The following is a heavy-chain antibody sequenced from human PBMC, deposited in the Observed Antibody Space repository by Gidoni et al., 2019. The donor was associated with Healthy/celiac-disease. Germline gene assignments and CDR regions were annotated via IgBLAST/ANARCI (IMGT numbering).Heavy chain of an antibody. CDR3: AHRIAPYDSSGYYSG. CDR1: GFLLSPSGVG. J-gene: IGHJ3*01. D-gene: IGHD3-22*01. Sequence: QITLKVSGPTPVNPTQTLTLTCTFSGFLLSPSGVGVGWIRQPPGKALEWLALIYWDDDKRYSPSLKSRLTITKDTSKNQVVLTMTNMDPVDTATYYCAHRIAPYDSSGYYSGWGQGTMVTVSS. CDR2: IYWDDDK. V-gene: IGHV2-5*02.